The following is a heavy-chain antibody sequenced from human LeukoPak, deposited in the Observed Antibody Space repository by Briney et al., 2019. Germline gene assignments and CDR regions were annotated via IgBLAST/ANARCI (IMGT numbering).Heavy chain of an antibody. J-gene: IGHJ6*03. V-gene: IGHV3-53*01. Sequence: GSLRLSCAASGFTVSSNYMSWVRQAPGKGLEWVSGIIDSGDSTFYGDSVKGRFTISRDISKNTLYLQMNSLRAEDTAVYYCARVLSGRGSLYDYYYYMDVWGKGTTVTISS. CDR2: IDSGDST. CDR1: GFTVSSNY. CDR3: ARVLSGRGSLYDYYYYMDV. D-gene: IGHD3-10*01.